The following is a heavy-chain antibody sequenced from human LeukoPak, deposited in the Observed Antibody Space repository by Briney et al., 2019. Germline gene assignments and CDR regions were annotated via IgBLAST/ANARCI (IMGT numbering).Heavy chain of an antibody. Sequence: PGGSLRLSCAASGFTFSSYSMNWVRQAPGKGLEWVSYISSSSSTIYYADSVKGRFTISRDNAKNSLYLQMNSLRAEDTAVYYCARGRGYYGSGRAIDYWGQGTLVTVSS. V-gene: IGHV3-48*01. CDR2: ISSSSSTI. D-gene: IGHD3-10*01. CDR3: ARGRGYYGSGRAIDY. CDR1: GFTFSSYS. J-gene: IGHJ4*02.